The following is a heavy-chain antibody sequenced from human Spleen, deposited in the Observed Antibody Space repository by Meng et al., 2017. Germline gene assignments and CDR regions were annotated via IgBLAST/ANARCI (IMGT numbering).Heavy chain of an antibody. D-gene: IGHD2/OR15-2a*01. CDR1: GSSSSTYT. CDR3: ARGRGNQPLFDF. CDR2: LIPVLDKA. Sequence: QVQRVQSGAEVKKPGSSVKVACKTSGSSSSTYTFSWVRQAPGQGLEWMGGLIPVLDKAKSAPRFQDRVTFTADETTSTAYMELSSLTFEDTAVYFCARGRGNQPLFDFWGQGTLVTVSS. V-gene: IGHV1-69*10. J-gene: IGHJ4*02.